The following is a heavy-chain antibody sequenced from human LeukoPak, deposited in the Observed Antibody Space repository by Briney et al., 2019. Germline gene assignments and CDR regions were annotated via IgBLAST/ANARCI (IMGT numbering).Heavy chain of an antibody. V-gene: IGHV3-7*01. Sequence: PGGSLRLSCAASGFTFSSYWMSWVRQAPGKGLEWVANIKQDGSEKYYVDSVKGRFSISRDNAKNSLYLQMNSLRAEDTAVYYCARELHYYDSSGYYSYFDYWGQGTLVTVSS. CDR2: IKQDGSEK. CDR3: ARELHYYDSSGYYSYFDY. CDR1: GFTFSSYW. D-gene: IGHD3-22*01. J-gene: IGHJ4*02.